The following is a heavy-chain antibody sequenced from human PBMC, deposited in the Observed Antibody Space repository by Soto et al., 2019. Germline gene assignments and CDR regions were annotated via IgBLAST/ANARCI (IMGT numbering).Heavy chain of an antibody. CDR1: GGSISSFY. CDR2: IYHSGST. Sequence: SETLSLTCTVSGGSISSFYWSWIRQPPGKGLEWIVNIYHSGSTNYKPSLKSRVTLSEDTSKNQFSLKLISVTAADTAVYYCARLYSSSSDYYFDYWGQGTLVTVSS. V-gene: IGHV4-59*01. J-gene: IGHJ4*02. D-gene: IGHD6-6*01. CDR3: ARLYSSSSDYYFDY.